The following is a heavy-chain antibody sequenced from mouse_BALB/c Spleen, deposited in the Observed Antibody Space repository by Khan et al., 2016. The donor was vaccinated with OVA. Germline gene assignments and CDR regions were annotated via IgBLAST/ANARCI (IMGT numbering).Heavy chain of an antibody. D-gene: IGHD1-2*01. V-gene: IGHV1S29*02. CDR1: GYTFTDYN. CDR3: ARSGYGSFAY. J-gene: IGHJ3*01. Sequence: VQLQQSGPELVKPGASVKISCKASGYTFTDYNMDWVQQSHGKSLEWIGYIYPNNGGTGYNQKFKTKATLTVDNSSSTAYMDLRSLTSEDSAVXDFARSGYGSFAYGGQGTLVTVSA. CDR2: IYPNNGGT.